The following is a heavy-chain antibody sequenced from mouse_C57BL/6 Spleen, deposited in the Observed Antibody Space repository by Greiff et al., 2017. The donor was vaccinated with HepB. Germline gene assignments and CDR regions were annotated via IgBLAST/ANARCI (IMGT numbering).Heavy chain of an antibody. CDR3: ARSTYYDYEGYFDV. Sequence: QVHVKQPGAELVKPGASVKLSCKASGYTFTSYWMHWVKQRAGQGLEWIGMIHPNSGSTNYNEKFKSKATLTVDKSSSTAYMQLSSLTSEDSAVYYCARSTYYDYEGYFDVWGTGTTVSDSS. V-gene: IGHV1-64*01. J-gene: IGHJ1*03. CDR1: GYTFTSYW. CDR2: IHPNSGST. D-gene: IGHD2-4*01.